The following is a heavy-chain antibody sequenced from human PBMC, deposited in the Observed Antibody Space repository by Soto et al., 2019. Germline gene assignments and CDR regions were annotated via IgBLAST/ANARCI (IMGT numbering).Heavy chain of an antibody. V-gene: IGHV3-30-3*01. CDR3: ARAGDIVVVVAVFDY. Sequence: PGGSLRLSCAASGFTFSSYAMHWVRQAPGKGLEWVAVISYDGSNKYYADSVKGRFTISRDNSKNTLYLQMNSLRAEDTAVYYCARAGDIVVVVAVFDYWGQGNLVTVSS. D-gene: IGHD2-15*01. J-gene: IGHJ4*02. CDR1: GFTFSSYA. CDR2: ISYDGSNK.